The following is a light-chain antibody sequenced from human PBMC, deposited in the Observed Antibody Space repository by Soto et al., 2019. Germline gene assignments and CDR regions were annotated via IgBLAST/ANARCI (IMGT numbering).Light chain of an antibody. V-gene: IGKV1-5*03. CDR1: QSIEKW. Sequence: DIQMTQSPSTLSASVGDRVTVTCRASQSIEKWLAWYQQKPGKAPKLLMYKASLLQSGIPSRFSGSGSGTEFTLTIRSLQSDDVASYYCQQYSKYPWTFGQGTKVEV. CDR3: QQYSKYPWT. CDR2: KAS. J-gene: IGKJ1*01.